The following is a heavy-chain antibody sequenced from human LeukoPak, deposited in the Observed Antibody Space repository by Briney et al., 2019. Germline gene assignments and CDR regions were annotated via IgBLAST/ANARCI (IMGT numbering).Heavy chain of an antibody. V-gene: IGHV4-39*02. CDR2: IYYSGTI. D-gene: IGHD6-13*01. Sequence: SETLSLTCTVSGGSINSNNYYWGWVRQPPGKGREWITAIYYSGTIYYNPSLKSRVTISVDTSKTQFYLKMTSVTDADTAVYYCARESSSWYPPRSYYYYMDVWGKGTTVTVSS. J-gene: IGHJ6*03. CDR1: GGSINSNNYY. CDR3: ARESSSWYPPRSYYYYMDV.